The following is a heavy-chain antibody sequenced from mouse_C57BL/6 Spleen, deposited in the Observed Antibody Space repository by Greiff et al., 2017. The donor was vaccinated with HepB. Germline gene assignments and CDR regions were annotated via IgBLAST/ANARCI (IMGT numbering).Heavy chain of an antibody. Sequence: QVQLQQSGAELVRPGASVTLSCKASGYTFTDYEMHWVKQTPVHGLEWIGAIDPETGGTAYNQKFKGKAILTADKSSSTAYMELRSLTSEDSAVYYCTRFHYDGYHLFAYWGQGTLVTVSA. D-gene: IGHD2-3*01. CDR1: GYTFTDYE. CDR3: TRFHYDGYHLFAY. CDR2: IDPETGGT. J-gene: IGHJ3*01. V-gene: IGHV1-15*01.